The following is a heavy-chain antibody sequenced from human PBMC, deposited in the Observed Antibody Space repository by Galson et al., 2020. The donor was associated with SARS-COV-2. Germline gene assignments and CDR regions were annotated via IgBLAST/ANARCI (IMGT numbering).Heavy chain of an antibody. CDR1: GFSFSSYW. CDR3: ARESYDSGWFDY. CDR2: IKQDGSDK. Sequence: GESLKISCAASGFSFSSYWMTWVRQAPGKGLGWVANIKQDGSDKYYVDSVKGRFTISRDNAKNSLYLHMNSLRAEDTAVYYCARESYDSGWFDYWGQGTLVTVSS. V-gene: IGHV3-7*03. J-gene: IGHJ4*02. D-gene: IGHD6-19*01.